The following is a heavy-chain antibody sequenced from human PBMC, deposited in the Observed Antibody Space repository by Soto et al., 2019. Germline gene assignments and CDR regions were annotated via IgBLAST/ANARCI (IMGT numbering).Heavy chain of an antibody. J-gene: IGHJ3*02. Sequence: QVQLVQSGAEVKKPGSSVKVSCKASGGTFSSYTISWVRQAPGQGLEWMGRIIPILGIANYAQKFQARVTITADKSTSTAYMELSSLRSEDTAVYYCARPGLEATYERGAAFDIWGQGTMVTVSS. CDR3: ARPGLEATYERGAAFDI. CDR2: IIPILGIA. CDR1: GGTFSSYT. V-gene: IGHV1-69*02. D-gene: IGHD5-12*01.